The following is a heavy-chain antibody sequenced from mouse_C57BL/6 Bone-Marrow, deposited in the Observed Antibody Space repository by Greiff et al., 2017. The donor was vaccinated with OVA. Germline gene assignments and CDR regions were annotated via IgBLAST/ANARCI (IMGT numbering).Heavy chain of an antibody. V-gene: IGHV1-74*01. CDR3: AISLPFY. J-gene: IGHJ2*01. Sequence: QVQLQQPGAELVKPGASVKVSCKASGYTFTSYWMHWVKQRPGQGLEWIGRIHPSDSDTNYNQKFKGKATLTVAQSSSTAYMQLSSLTAEDSAVYYCAISLPFYWGQGTTLTVSS. CDR1: GYTFTSYW. CDR2: IHPSDSDT.